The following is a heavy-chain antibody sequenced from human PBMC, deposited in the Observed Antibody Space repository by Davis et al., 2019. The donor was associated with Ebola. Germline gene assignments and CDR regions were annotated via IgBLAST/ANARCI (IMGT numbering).Heavy chain of an antibody. V-gene: IGHV3-48*04. CDR2: ISSSSLTT. CDR3: ASLMGFGELLSYSFDY. Sequence: GESLKISCVASGFTFSSYTMNWVRQAPGKGLEWLSYISSSSLTTYSADSVKGRFTISRDNAKNSLYLQMNSLRAEDTAVYYCASLMGFGELLSYSFDYWGQGTLVTVSS. CDR1: GFTFSSYT. J-gene: IGHJ4*02. D-gene: IGHD3-10*01.